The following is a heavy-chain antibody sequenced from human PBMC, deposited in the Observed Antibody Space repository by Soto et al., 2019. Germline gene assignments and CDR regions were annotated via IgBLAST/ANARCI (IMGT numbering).Heavy chain of an antibody. J-gene: IGHJ3*02. CDR1: GFTFSSYS. V-gene: IGHV3-21*01. CDR3: ARKPTGTKAFDI. CDR2: ISSSSSYI. Sequence: GWSLRLSCAASGFTFSSYSMNWVRQAPGKGLEWVSSISSSSSYIYYADSVKGRFTISRDNAKNSLYLQMNSLRAEDTAVYYCARKPTGTKAFDIWGQGTMVTVSS. D-gene: IGHD1-1*01.